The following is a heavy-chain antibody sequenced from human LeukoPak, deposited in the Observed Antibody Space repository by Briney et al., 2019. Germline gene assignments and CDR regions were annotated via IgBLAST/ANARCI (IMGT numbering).Heavy chain of an antibody. D-gene: IGHD4-11*01. J-gene: IGHJ3*02. CDR2: ISWDGGST. Sequence: GGSLRLSCAASGFTFDDYTMHWVRQALGKGLEWVSLISWDGGSTYYADSVKGRFTISRDNSKNSLYLQMNSLRTEDTALYYCAKDATTGSAFDIWGQGTMVTVSS. CDR1: GFTFDDYT. CDR3: AKDATTGSAFDI. V-gene: IGHV3-43*01.